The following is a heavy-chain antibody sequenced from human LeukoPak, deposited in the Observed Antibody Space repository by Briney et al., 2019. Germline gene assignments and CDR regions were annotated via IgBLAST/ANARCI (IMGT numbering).Heavy chain of an antibody. CDR3: ARHGDGGPAEYFRH. Sequence: SETLSLTCTVSGGSISSSRYYWAWIRQPPGKGLDWIGSISYSGSTYYNSSLKSRLTISVDTSKNQFSLRLSSVTAADTAVYYCARHGDGGPAEYFRHWGQGTLVTVSS. D-gene: IGHD4-23*01. J-gene: IGHJ1*01. V-gene: IGHV4-39*01. CDR1: GGSISSSRYY. CDR2: ISYSGST.